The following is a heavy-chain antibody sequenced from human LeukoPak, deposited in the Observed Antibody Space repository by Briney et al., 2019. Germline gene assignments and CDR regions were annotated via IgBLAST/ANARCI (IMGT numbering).Heavy chain of an antibody. J-gene: IGHJ4*02. CDR3: ARDSTDALAAAGHRMDY. CDR1: GGTFSSYA. Sequence: SVKVSCKASGGTFSSYAISWVRQAPGQGLEWMGGIIPIFSTANYAQKFQGRVTITTDESTSTAYMELSSLRSEDTAVYYCARDSTDALAAAGHRMDYWGQGTLVTVSS. V-gene: IGHV1-69*05. CDR2: IIPIFSTA. D-gene: IGHD6-13*01.